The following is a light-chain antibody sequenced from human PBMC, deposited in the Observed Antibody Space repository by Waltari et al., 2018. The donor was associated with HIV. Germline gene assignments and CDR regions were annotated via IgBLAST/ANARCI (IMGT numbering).Light chain of an antibody. CDR2: VGTGGIVG. CDR3: GIDHGTGSNFVYV. CDR1: SGYKNYR. J-gene: IGLJ1*01. V-gene: IGLV9-49*02. Sequence: QPMLTQPPSASASLGASVTRTCTLSSGYKNYRLDCYQQIHWKGPRFVMRVGTGGIVGSKGDGIPDRFSARGSGLNRYLTIKNIQEEDESDYLCGIDHGTGSNFVYVFGPGTTVTVL.